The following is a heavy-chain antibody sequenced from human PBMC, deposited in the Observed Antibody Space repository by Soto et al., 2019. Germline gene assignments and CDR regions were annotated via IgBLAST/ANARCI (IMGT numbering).Heavy chain of an antibody. CDR1: GYTFTSYY. CDR2: INPSGGST. Sequence: EASVKVSCKASGYTFTSYYMHWVRQAPGQGLEWMGIINPSGGSTSYAQKFQGRVTMTRDTSTSTVYMELSSLRSEDTAMYYCATQIGLHGVSRYFDYWGQGTLVTVSS. D-gene: IGHD3-9*01. CDR3: ATQIGLHGVSRYFDY. J-gene: IGHJ4*02. V-gene: IGHV1-46*01.